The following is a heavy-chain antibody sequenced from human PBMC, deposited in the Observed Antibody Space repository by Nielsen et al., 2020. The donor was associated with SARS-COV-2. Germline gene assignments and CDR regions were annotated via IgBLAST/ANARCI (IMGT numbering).Heavy chain of an antibody. D-gene: IGHD3-10*01. CDR2: IYSGGST. CDR3: ARDPGITEDV. V-gene: IGHV3-66*01. Sequence: WIRQPPGKGLEWVSVIYSGGSTYYADSVKGRFTISRDNSKNTLYLQMNSLRAEDTAVYYCARDPGITEDVWGKGTTVTVSS. J-gene: IGHJ6*04.